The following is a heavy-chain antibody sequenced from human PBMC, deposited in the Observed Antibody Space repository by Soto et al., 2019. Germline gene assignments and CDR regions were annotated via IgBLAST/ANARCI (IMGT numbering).Heavy chain of an antibody. CDR3: AREGAKRYCSGGSCYDGKHGMDV. Sequence: QVQLVQSGAEVKKPGASVKVSCKASGYTFTSYGISWVRQAPGQGLEWMGWISAYNGNTNYAQKLQGRVTMTTDTSTSTAYRELRSLRSDDTAVYYCAREGAKRYCSGGSCYDGKHGMDVWGQGTTVTVSS. CDR1: GYTFTSYG. J-gene: IGHJ6*02. CDR2: ISAYNGNT. D-gene: IGHD2-15*01. V-gene: IGHV1-18*04.